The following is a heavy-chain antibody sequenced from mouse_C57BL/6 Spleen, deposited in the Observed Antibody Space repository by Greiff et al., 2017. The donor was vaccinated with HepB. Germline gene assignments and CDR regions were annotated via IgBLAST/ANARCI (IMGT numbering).Heavy chain of an antibody. CDR2: IWSGGST. CDR3: ARWMITTGNYYAMDY. J-gene: IGHJ4*01. Sequence: VKLVESGPGLVQPSQSLSITCTVSGFSLTSYGVHWVRQSPGKGLEWLGVIWSGGSTDYNAAFISRLSISKDNSKSQVFFKMNSLQADDTAIYYCARWMITTGNYYAMDYWGQGTSVTVSS. CDR1: GFSLTSYG. D-gene: IGHD2-4*01. V-gene: IGHV2-2*01.